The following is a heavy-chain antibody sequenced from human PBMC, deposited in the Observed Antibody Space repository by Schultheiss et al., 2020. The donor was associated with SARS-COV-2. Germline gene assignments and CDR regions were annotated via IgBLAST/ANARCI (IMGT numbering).Heavy chain of an antibody. CDR3: TRAEGYREKNPQDAVGYYGMDV. J-gene: IGHJ6*02. CDR2: IRSKAYGGTT. D-gene: IGHD6-13*01. V-gene: IGHV3-49*04. Sequence: GGSLRLSCTASGFTFGDYAMSWVRQAPGKGLEWVGFIRSKAYGGTTEYAASVKGRFTISRDDSKSIAYLQMNSLKTEDTAVYYCTRAEGYREKNPQDAVGYYGMDVWGQGTTVTVSS. CDR1: GFTFGDYA.